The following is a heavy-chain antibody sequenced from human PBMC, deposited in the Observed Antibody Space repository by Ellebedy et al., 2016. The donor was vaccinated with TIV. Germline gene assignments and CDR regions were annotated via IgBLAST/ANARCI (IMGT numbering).Heavy chain of an antibody. J-gene: IGHJ3*01. Sequence: GESLKISCAAPGFTFSSYWMSWVRQAPGKGLEWVANIKQDGSQKYYVDSVKGRFTISRDNAKNSLYLQMNSLGVDHTAVYYCATDGSYGDYRSPTHGFEFWGQGTMATVSS. V-gene: IGHV3-7*01. CDR2: IKQDGSQK. D-gene: IGHD4-17*01. CDR1: GFTFSSYW. CDR3: ATDGSYGDYRSPTHGFEF.